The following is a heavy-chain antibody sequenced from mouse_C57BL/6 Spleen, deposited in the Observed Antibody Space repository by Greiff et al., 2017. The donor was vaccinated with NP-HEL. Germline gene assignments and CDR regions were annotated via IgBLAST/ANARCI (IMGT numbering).Heavy chain of an antibody. CDR2: IRNKANNHAT. J-gene: IGHJ3*01. D-gene: IGHD2-5*01. CDR3: TRHSNYAWFAY. CDR1: GFTFSDAW. Sequence: EVQVVESGGGLVQPGGSMKLSCAASGFTFSDAWMDWVRQSPEKGLEWVAEIRNKANNHATYYALSVKGRFTISRDDSKSSVYLQMSSLRAEDTGIYYCTRHSNYAWFAYWGQGTLVTVSA. V-gene: IGHV6-6*01.